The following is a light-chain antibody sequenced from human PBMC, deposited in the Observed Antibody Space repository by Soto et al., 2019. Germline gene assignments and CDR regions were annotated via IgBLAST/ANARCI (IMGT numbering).Light chain of an antibody. V-gene: IGLV2-8*01. CDR1: SSDVGGYSR. J-gene: IGLJ1*01. Sequence: LTQPASVSGSPGQSITISCTGTSSDVGGYSRVSWYQHHPGKAPKLMIYEVSKRPSGVPDRFSGSKSGNTASLTVSGLQAEDEADYYCSSYAGSNNFGVFGAGTKVTV. CDR2: EVS. CDR3: SSYAGSNNFGV.